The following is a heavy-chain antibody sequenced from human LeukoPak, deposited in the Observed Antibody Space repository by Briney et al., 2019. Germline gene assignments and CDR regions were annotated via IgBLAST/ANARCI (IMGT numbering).Heavy chain of an antibody. CDR2: ISGSGGST. CDR1: GFTFSSYW. Sequence: SGGSLRLSCAASGFTFSSYWMSWVRQAPGKGLEWVSAISGSGGSTYYADSVKGRFTISRDNSKNTLYLQMNSLRAEDTAVYYCAVAQHGNLRDYWGQGTLVTVSS. J-gene: IGHJ4*02. V-gene: IGHV3-23*01. CDR3: AVAQHGNLRDY. D-gene: IGHD5-12*01.